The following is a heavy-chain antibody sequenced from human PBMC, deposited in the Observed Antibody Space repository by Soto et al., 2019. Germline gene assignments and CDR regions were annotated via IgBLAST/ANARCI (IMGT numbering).Heavy chain of an antibody. Sequence: QVQLVQSGAEVKKPGSSVKVSCKASGGTFSSYAISWVRQAPGQGLEWMGGIIPIFGTANYAQKFQGRVTMTADESTSTAYMELSSLRSEDTAVYYCARGYSSSWAYYLDYWGQGTLVTVSS. J-gene: IGHJ4*02. CDR2: IIPIFGTA. V-gene: IGHV1-69*12. D-gene: IGHD6-13*01. CDR3: ARGYSSSWAYYLDY. CDR1: GGTFSSYA.